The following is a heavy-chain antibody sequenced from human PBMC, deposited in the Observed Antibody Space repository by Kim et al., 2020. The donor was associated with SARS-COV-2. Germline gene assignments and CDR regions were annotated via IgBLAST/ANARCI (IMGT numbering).Heavy chain of an antibody. Sequence: SETLSLTCAVYGGSFSGYYWSWIRQPPGKGLEWIGEINHSGSTNYNPSLKSRVTISVDTSKNQFSLKLSSVTAADTAVYYCARGSSTMIVEWGQGTLVTVSS. D-gene: IGHD3-22*01. CDR2: INHSGST. CDR1: GGSFSGYY. CDR3: ARGSSTMIVE. J-gene: IGHJ4*02. V-gene: IGHV4-34*01.